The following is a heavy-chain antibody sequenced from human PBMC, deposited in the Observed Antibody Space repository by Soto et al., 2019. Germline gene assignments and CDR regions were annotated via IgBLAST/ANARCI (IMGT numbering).Heavy chain of an antibody. CDR2: IGTAGDA. V-gene: IGHV3-13*01. Sequence: PGGSLRLSCAASGFTFSSYDMHWVRQATGKGLEWVSAIGTAGDAYYPGSVKGRFTISRENAKNSLYLQMNSLRAGDTAVYYCARGGYYGEDYYMDVWGEGTTVTVSS. CDR3: ARGGYYGEDYYMDV. CDR1: GFTFSSYD. D-gene: IGHD4-17*01. J-gene: IGHJ6*03.